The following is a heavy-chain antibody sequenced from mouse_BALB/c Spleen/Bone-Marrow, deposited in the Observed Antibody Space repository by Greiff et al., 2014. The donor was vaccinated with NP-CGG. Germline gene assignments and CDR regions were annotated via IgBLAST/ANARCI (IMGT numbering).Heavy chain of an antibody. J-gene: IGHJ1*01. CDR3: TRVTTNWYFDV. D-gene: IGHD1-1*01. CDR1: GYSFTGYF. V-gene: IGHV1-20*02. Sequence: DVKLVESGPELVKPGASVKISCKASGYSFTGYFMNWVMQSHGKGLEWIGRINPYNGDTFYNQKFKDKATLTEDKSSSTAHMELRSLASEDSAVYYCTRVTTNWYFDVWGAGTTVTVAS. CDR2: INPYNGDT.